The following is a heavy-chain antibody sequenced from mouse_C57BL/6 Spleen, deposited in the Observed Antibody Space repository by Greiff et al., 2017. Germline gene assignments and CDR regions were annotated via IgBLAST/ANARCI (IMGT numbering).Heavy chain of an antibody. CDR2: ISDGGSYT. V-gene: IGHV5-4*01. CDR1: GFTFSSYA. D-gene: IGHD2-5*01. J-gene: IGHJ4*01. CDR3: ARDFLAYYSNYYYAMDY. Sequence: EVHLVESGGGLVKPGGSLKLSCAASGFTFSSYAMSWVRQTPEKRLEWVATISDGGSYTYYPDNVKGRFTISRDNAKNNLYLQMSHLKSEDTAMYYCARDFLAYYSNYYYAMDYWGQGTSVTVSS.